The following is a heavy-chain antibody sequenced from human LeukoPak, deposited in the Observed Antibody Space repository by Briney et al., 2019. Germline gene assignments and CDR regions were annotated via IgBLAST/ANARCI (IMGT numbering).Heavy chain of an antibody. CDR2: IYYSGST. CDR1: GGSISSYY. D-gene: IGHD4/OR15-4a*01. V-gene: IGHV4-59*01. Sequence: SETLSLTCTVSGGSISSYYWSWIRQPPGKGLEWIGYIYYSGSTNYNASLKSRATISVDTSKNQFSLKLSSVTAADTAVYYCARDLRYGAYYYYGMDVWGQGTTVTVAS. J-gene: IGHJ6*02. CDR3: ARDLRYGAYYYYGMDV.